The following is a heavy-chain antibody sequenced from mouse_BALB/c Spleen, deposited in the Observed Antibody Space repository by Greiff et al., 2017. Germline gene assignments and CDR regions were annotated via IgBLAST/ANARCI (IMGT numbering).Heavy chain of an antibody. Sequence: KLQESGGGLVQPGGSMKLSCVASGFTFSNYWMNWVRQSPEKGLEWVAEIRLKSNNYATHYAESVKGRFTISRDDSKSSVYLQMNNLRAEDTGIYYCTSPAYYGNYYAMDYWGQGTSVTVSS. V-gene: IGHV6-6*02. CDR2: IRLKSNNYAT. J-gene: IGHJ4*01. D-gene: IGHD2-10*01. CDR3: TSPAYYGNYYAMDY. CDR1: GFTFSNYW.